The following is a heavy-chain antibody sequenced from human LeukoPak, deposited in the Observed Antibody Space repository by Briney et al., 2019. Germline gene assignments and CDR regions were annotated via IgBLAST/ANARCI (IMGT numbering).Heavy chain of an antibody. CDR3: ARALNQGYSSSWYEGHWFDP. CDR2: IYYSGNT. Sequence: KPSETLSLTCTVSGGSINSGGYYWNRIRQHPGKGLEWIGYIYYSGNTYYNPSLKSRVTISVDTSKNQCSLKLSSVTAADTAVYYCARALNQGYSSSWYEGHWFDPWGQGTLVTVSS. D-gene: IGHD6-13*01. CDR1: GGSINSGGYY. V-gene: IGHV4-31*03. J-gene: IGHJ5*02.